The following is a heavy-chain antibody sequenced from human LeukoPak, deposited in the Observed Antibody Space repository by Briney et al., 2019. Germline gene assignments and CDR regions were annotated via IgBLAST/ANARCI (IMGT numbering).Heavy chain of an antibody. J-gene: IGHJ4*02. V-gene: IGHV1-18*01. CDR1: GYTFTSYG. D-gene: IGHD4-23*01. CDR2: ISSYNGDT. Sequence: ASVKVSCKASGYTFTSYGITWVRQAPGQGLEWMGWISSYNGDTKYAQKVQGRVTVTTDTSTSTAYMELRSLSLDDTAVYYCARGDYGGGFYYWGRGTLVTASP. CDR3: ARGDYGGGFYY.